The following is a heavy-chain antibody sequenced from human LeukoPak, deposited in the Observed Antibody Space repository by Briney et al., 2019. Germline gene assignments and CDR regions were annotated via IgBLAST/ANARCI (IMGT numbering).Heavy chain of an antibody. D-gene: IGHD2-2*01. CDR3: ATVDCSSTSCYQSHYYYYYAMDV. Sequence: ASVKVSCKASGYTFTGYYIHWVRQAPGQGLEWMGLISPTSGGTNYAQKFQGRVTMTRDTSISTAYMDLSRLRSDDTAVYYCATVDCSSTSCYQSHYYYYYAMDVWGQGTTVTVSS. CDR2: ISPTSGGT. J-gene: IGHJ6*02. CDR1: GYTFTGYY. V-gene: IGHV1-2*02.